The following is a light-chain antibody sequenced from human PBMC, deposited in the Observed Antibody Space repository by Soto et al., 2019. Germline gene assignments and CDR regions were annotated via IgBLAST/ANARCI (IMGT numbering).Light chain of an antibody. CDR3: NSYTSSTTLYV. Sequence: VLTQPASVSGSPGQSITISCTGTSSDVGGYNYVSWYQQHPGKAPKLMIYDVSNRPSGVSNRFSGSKSGDTASLTISGLQAEDEADYYCNSYTSSTTLYVFGTGTKVTVL. J-gene: IGLJ1*01. V-gene: IGLV2-14*01. CDR2: DVS. CDR1: SSDVGGYNY.